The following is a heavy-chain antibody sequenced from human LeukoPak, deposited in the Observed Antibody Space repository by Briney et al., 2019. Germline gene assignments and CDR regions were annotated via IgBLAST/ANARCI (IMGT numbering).Heavy chain of an antibody. V-gene: IGHV3-15*01. D-gene: IGHD6-6*01. CDR2: IKSKTDGGTT. CDR3: TTDPGYSSSHLASPIDY. Sequence: GGSLRLSCAASGFTFSNAWMSWVRQAPGKGLEWVGRIKSKTDGGTTDYAAPVKGRFTISRDDSKNTLYLQMNSLKTEDTAVYYCTTDPGYSSSHLASPIDYWGQGTLVTVSS. CDR1: GFTFSNAW. J-gene: IGHJ4*02.